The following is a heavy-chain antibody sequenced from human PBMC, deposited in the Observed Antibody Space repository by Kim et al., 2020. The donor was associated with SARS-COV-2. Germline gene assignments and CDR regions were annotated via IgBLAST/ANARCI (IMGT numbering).Heavy chain of an antibody. CDR3: ARTVSANPTKEYGIDV. D-gene: IGHD2-21*01. CDR2: ISPRDSDT. V-gene: IGHV5-51*01. J-gene: IGHJ6*02. Sequence: GESLKISCKGSGYRFTSYWIGWVCQTPGKGLEWMGSISPRDSDTRYTSSFQGQVTISADRSTSIAYLQSGSLKATENAIYYCARTVSANPTKEYGIDVWGQETTVTVS. CDR1: GYRFTSYW.